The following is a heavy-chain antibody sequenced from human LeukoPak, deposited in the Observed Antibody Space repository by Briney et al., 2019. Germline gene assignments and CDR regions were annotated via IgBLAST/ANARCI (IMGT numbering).Heavy chain of an antibody. CDR1: GGSISSYY. Sequence: SETLSLTCTVSGGSISSYYWSWIRQPPGKGLEWIGYIYYSGSTSYNPSLKSRVTISVDTSKNQFSLKLSSVTAADTAVYYCARSIDYAYDYWGQGTLVTVSS. CDR3: ARSIDYAYDY. J-gene: IGHJ4*02. D-gene: IGHD4-17*01. V-gene: IGHV4-59*01. CDR2: IYYSGST.